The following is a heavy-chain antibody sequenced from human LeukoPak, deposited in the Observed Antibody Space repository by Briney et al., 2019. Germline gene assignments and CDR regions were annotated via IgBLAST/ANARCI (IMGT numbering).Heavy chain of an antibody. Sequence: PGGSLRLSCAASGFTFSSYAMSWVRQAPGKGLEWVSGIRGSGGSTYYADSVKGRFTISRDNSKNTLYLQMNSLRAEDTAVYYCARWKYSNYIYYFDYWGQGTLVTVSS. CDR2: IRGSGGST. CDR1: GFTFSSYA. CDR3: ARWKYSNYIYYFDY. D-gene: IGHD4-11*01. J-gene: IGHJ4*02. V-gene: IGHV3-23*01.